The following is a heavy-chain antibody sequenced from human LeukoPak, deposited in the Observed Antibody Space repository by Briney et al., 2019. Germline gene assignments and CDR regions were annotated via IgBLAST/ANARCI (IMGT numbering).Heavy chain of an antibody. CDR2: ISGSGDST. CDR1: GFTFSSYA. Sequence: HPGGSLRLSCAASGFTFSSYAMSWVRQAPGKGLEWVSTISGSGDSTYYADSVKGRFTISRDNSKNTLYLQMNSLRAEDTAVYYCAKGGGDWYFDLWGRGTLVTVSS. D-gene: IGHD3-16*01. CDR3: AKGGGDWYFDL. V-gene: IGHV3-23*01. J-gene: IGHJ2*01.